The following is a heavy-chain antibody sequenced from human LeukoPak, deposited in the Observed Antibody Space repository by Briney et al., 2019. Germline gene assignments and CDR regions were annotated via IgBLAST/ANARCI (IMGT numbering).Heavy chain of an antibody. Sequence: ASVKVSCKASGDTFSMYTFSWVRQAPGQGLEWMGIINPSGGSTYTQKFQGRVTMTRDTSTSTVYMELSSLRSEDAAVYYCARWDYSKNVADYWGQGTRVTVSS. D-gene: IGHD4-11*01. V-gene: IGHV1-46*01. CDR2: INPSGGST. CDR3: ARWDYSKNVADY. CDR1: GDTFSMYT. J-gene: IGHJ4*02.